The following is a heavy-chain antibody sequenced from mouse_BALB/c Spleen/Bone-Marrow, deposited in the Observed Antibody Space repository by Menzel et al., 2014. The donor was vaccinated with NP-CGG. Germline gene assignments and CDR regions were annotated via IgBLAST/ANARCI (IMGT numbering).Heavy chain of an antibody. CDR1: GYAFSSSW. V-gene: IGHV1-82*01. CDR2: IYPGDGDT. CDR3: ARHAYGNSYWYFDV. J-gene: IGHJ1*01. Sequence: VKLSCKASGYAFSSSWMNWVKQRPGQGLEWIGRIYPGDGDTNYNGKFKGRATLTADKSSSTAYMQLSSLTSVDSAVYFCARHAYGNSYWYFDVWGAGTTVTVSS. D-gene: IGHD2-1*01.